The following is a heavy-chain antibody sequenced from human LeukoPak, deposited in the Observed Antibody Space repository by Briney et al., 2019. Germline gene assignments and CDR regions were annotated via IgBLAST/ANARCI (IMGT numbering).Heavy chain of an antibody. Sequence: SETLSLTCTVSGDSISSSSYYWGWIRQPPGKGLEWTGNIYYSGRTDYSPSLKSRLTMSVDTSNNQFSLKLSSVTAADTAVYYCARHVSRFFDWSGYYMDVWGKGTTITVSS. J-gene: IGHJ6*03. D-gene: IGHD3-9*01. CDR1: GDSISSSSYY. CDR3: ARHVSRFFDWSGYYMDV. V-gene: IGHV4-39*01. CDR2: IYYSGRT.